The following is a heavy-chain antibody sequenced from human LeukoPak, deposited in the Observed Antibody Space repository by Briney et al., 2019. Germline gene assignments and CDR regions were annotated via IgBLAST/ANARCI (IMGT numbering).Heavy chain of an antibody. J-gene: IGHJ4*02. CDR2: INPNSGGT. CDR1: GYTFTGYY. CDR3: ARDYYYGSGDY. V-gene: IGHV1-2*04. D-gene: IGHD3-10*01. Sequence: ASVKVSCKASGYTFTGYYMHWVRQAPGQGLEWMGWINPNSGGTNYAQKFQGWVTMTRNTSISTAYMELSRLRSDDTAVYYCARDYYYGSGDYWGQGTLVTVSS.